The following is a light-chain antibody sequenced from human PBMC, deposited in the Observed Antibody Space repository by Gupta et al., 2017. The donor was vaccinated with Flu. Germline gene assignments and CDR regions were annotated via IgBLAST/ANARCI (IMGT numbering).Light chain of an antibody. CDR2: RAS. V-gene: IGKV1-5*03. CDR3: QQYNGDSRT. J-gene: IGKJ1*01. CDR1: QSISDW. Sequence: DIQMTQSPSILSASIGDRVIISCRASQSISDWLAWYQQKPGKAPRLLIYRASTLETEVPSRFSGSGSGTEFTLTINSLQPDDFATYYCQQYNGDSRTFGQGTKVEIK.